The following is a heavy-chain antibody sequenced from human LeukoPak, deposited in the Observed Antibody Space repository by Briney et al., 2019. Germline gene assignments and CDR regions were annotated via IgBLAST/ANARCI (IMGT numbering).Heavy chain of an antibody. J-gene: IGHJ4*02. CDR3: ARDYTGGWNDF. CDR1: GFTFSRYW. D-gene: IGHD7-27*01. CDR2: IKEDGSEK. Sequence: GGSLRLSCAASGFTFSRYWMSWVRQATGKGLECVAKIKEDGSEKHYVDSVKGRFTISRDNAKNSLYLQMNSLRAEDTAVYYCARDYTGGWNDFWGQGTLVTVSS. V-gene: IGHV3-7*01.